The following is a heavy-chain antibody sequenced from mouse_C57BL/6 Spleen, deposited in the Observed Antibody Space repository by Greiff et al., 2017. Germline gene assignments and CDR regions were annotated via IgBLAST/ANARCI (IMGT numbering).Heavy chain of an antibody. D-gene: IGHD1-1*01. J-gene: IGHJ2*01. Sequence: EVKVVESGGGLVKPGGSLKLSCAASGFTFSSYAMSWVRQTPEKRLEWVATISDGGSYTYHPDKAKGRLTISRDNAKNNLYLQMSHLKSEDTAMYYCARYYYGSSYHFDSWGQGTTLTVSS. CDR3: ARYYYGSSYHFDS. CDR1: GFTFSSYA. V-gene: IGHV5-4*03. CDR2: ISDGGSYT.